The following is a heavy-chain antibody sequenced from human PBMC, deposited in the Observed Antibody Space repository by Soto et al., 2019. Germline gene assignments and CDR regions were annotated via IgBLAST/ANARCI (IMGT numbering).Heavy chain of an antibody. V-gene: IGHV3-23*01. Sequence: GGSLRLSCAASGFTFSSYAMSWVRQAPGKGLEWVSAISGSGGSTYYADSVKGRFTISRDNSKNTLYLQMNSLRAEDTAVYYCAKPMTTVTRKGYYYGMDVWGQGPTVTVSS. D-gene: IGHD4-17*01. J-gene: IGHJ6*02. CDR1: GFTFSSYA. CDR3: AKPMTTVTRKGYYYGMDV. CDR2: ISGSGGST.